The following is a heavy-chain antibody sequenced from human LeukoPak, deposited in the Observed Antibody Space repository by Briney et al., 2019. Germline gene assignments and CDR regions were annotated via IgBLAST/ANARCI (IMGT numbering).Heavy chain of an antibody. CDR3: GRVWNGRTFIDY. V-gene: IGHV3-48*03. D-gene: IGHD1-1*01. J-gene: IGHJ4*02. Sequence: PGGSLRLSCAASGFTFSNYEMNWVRQAPGKGLEWVSYISSSAYIIYYADSVKGRFTISRDNAKNSLYLQMNGLRAEDTAVYYCGRVWNGRTFIDYWGQGTLVTVSS. CDR2: ISSSAYII. CDR1: GFTFSNYE.